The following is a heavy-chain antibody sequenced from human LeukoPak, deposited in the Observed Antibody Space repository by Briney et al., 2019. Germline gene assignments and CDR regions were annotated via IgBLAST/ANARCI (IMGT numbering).Heavy chain of an antibody. D-gene: IGHD1-26*01. CDR2: IDPNTGGT. Sequence: ASVKVSCKASGYTFTRYDINWVRQAPGQGLEWMGRIDPNTGGTKSAKNFQGRVTMTRDSSISTAYMALSGLRSDDTAVYYCASLYDIVGTTVDYWGQGTLVTVSS. CDR1: GYTFTRYD. V-gene: IGHV1-2*06. CDR3: ASLYDIVGTTVDY. J-gene: IGHJ4*02.